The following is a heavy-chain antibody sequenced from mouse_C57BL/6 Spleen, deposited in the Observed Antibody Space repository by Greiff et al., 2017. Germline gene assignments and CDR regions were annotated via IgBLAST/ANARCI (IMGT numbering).Heavy chain of an antibody. CDR1: GFSLTSYG. CDR2: IWSGGNT. CDR3: ARDDYDVLFAY. Sequence: VKLVESGPGLVQPSQSLSITCTVSGFSLTSYGVHWVRQSPGKGLEWLGVIWSGGNTDYNAAFISRLSISKDNSKSQVFFKMNSLQADDTAIYYCARDDYDVLFAYWGQGTLVTVSA. J-gene: IGHJ3*01. V-gene: IGHV2-2*01. D-gene: IGHD2-4*01.